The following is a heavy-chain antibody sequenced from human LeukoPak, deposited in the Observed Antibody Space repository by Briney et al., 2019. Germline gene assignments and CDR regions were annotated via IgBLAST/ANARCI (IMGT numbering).Heavy chain of an antibody. Sequence: VASVKVSCKASGGTFSSYAISWVRQAPGQGLEWMGGIIPIFGTANYAQKFQGRVTITADESTSTAYMELSSLRSEDTAVYYCARDRPGGSYFDYWGQGTLVTVSS. J-gene: IGHJ4*02. V-gene: IGHV1-69*01. D-gene: IGHD1-26*01. CDR2: IIPIFGTA. CDR1: GGTFSSYA. CDR3: ARDRPGGSYFDY.